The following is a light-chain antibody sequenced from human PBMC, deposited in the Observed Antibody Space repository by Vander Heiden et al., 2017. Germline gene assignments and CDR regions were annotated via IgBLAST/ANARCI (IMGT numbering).Light chain of an antibody. Sequence: QSFLTQPPSASGTPGQRVPISCSGGSSNIGSNTVHWYQQFPGTAPKLLIFSSNQRASGVPDRFSASKSGTSASLAVSGFQSEDEANYYCAAWDDSLNGRVFGGGTTLTVL. CDR3: AAWDDSLNGRV. V-gene: IGLV1-44*01. CDR1: SSNIGSNT. J-gene: IGLJ3*02. CDR2: SSN.